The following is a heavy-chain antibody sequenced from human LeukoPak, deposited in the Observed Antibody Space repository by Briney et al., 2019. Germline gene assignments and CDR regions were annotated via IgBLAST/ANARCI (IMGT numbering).Heavy chain of an antibody. V-gene: IGHV3-30-3*01. CDR1: GFTFSSYA. Sequence: GRSLRLSCAASGFTFSSYAMHWVRQAPGKGLEWVAVISYDGSNKYYADSVKGRFTISRDNSKNTLYLQMNSLRAEDTAVYYCARDGRYYDFWSGYSYYFDYWGQGTLVTVSS. D-gene: IGHD3-3*01. CDR2: ISYDGSNK. CDR3: ARDGRYYDFWSGYSYYFDY. J-gene: IGHJ4*02.